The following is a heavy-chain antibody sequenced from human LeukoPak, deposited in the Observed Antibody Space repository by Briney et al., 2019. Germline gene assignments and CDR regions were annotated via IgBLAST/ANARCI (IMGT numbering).Heavy chain of an antibody. V-gene: IGHV4-34*01. D-gene: IGHD3-3*01. CDR3: ARRTYDFWSGYLPPAYYYYYMDV. CDR1: GGSFSGYY. CDR2: INHSGST. J-gene: IGHJ6*03. Sequence: PSETLSLTCAVCGGSFSGYYWSWIRQPPGKGLEWIGEINHSGSTNYNPSLKSRVTISVDTSKNQFSLKLSSVTAADTAVYYCARRTYDFWSGYLPPAYYYYYMDVWGKGTTVTVSS.